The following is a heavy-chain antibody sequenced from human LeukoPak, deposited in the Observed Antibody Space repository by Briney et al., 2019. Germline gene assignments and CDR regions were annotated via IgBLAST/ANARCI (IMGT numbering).Heavy chain of an antibody. CDR3: ARDSITIFGVVTPRRFYFDY. CDR1: GGTFSSYA. CDR2: IIPIFGTA. D-gene: IGHD3-3*01. V-gene: IGHV1-69*01. Sequence: SVKVSCKASGGTFSSYAISWVRQAPGQGLEWMGGIIPIFGTAHYAQKFQGRDTITADESTSTASMELSSLRSEDTAVYYCARDSITIFGVVTPRRFYFDYWGQGTLVTVSS. J-gene: IGHJ4*02.